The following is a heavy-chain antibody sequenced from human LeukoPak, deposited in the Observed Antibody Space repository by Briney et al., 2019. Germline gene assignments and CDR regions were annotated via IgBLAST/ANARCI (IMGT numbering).Heavy chain of an antibody. V-gene: IGHV3-23*01. CDR2: ISGSGGST. Sequence: GGSLRLSCAASGFTFSSYGMSWVRQAPGKGLEWVSAISGSGGSTYYADSVKGRFTISRDNSKNTLYLQMNSLRAEDTAVYYCAKDGYDFWSGYRTWGQGTLVTVSS. CDR3: AKDGYDFWSGYRT. D-gene: IGHD3-3*01. J-gene: IGHJ5*02. CDR1: GFTFSSYG.